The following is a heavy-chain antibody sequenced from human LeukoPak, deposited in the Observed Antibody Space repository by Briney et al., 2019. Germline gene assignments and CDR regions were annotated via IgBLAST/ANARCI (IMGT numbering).Heavy chain of an antibody. CDR3: AREGIAAAGTDY. CDR2: ISSSSSYI. D-gene: IGHD6-13*01. V-gene: IGHV3-21*01. Sequence: GGSLRLSCAASGFTFSSYSMNWVRQAPGKGLEWVSSISSSSSYIYYADSVKGRFTISRDNAKNSLYLQMNSLRAEDTAVYYCAREGIAAAGTDYWGQGTLVTVSS. J-gene: IGHJ4*02. CDR1: GFTFSSYS.